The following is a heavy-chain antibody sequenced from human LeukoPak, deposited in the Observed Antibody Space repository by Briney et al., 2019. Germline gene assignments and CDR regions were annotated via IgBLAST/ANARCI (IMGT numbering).Heavy chain of an antibody. V-gene: IGHV3-9*01. CDR3: AKDVYYYDSSGYYGRGDY. CDR2: ISWNSGSI. D-gene: IGHD3-22*01. Sequence: GGSLRLSCAASGFTFDDYAMHWVRQAPGKGLEWVSGISWNSGSIGYADSVKGRFTISRDNAKNSLYLQMNSLRAEDTALYYCAKDVYYYDSSGYYGRGDYWGQGTLVTVSS. CDR1: GFTFDDYA. J-gene: IGHJ4*02.